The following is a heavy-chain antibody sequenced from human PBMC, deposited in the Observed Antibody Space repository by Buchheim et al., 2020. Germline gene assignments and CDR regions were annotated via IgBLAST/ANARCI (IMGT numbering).Heavy chain of an antibody. CDR3: ARRQPSGSWFDP. CDR1: GFTVSSDS. Sequence: EVHLVESGGGLVQPGGSLRLSCAVSGFTVSSDSMSWVRQAPGKGLEWVSAIYGGGATYYTDSVKGRFNISRASSKNTLYLQMNRLRVEDTAMYYCARRQPSGSWFDPWGQGTL. D-gene: IGHD3-22*01. CDR2: IYGGGAT. J-gene: IGHJ5*02. V-gene: IGHV3-66*01.